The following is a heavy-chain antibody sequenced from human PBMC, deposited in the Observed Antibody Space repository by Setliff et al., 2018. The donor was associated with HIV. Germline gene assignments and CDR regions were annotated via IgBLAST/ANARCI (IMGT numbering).Heavy chain of an antibody. V-gene: IGHV4-39*07. CDR2: IYFTGNT. Sequence: SETLSLTCNVSGGSIRSNSYYWGWIRQPPGKGLEWIGSIYFTGNTFYNPSLKSRVTISLATSKSQFSLQVTSVTAADTAVYYCARRNQPPDLAFDIWGQGTMVTVSS. D-gene: IGHD2-2*01. CDR1: GGSIRSNSYY. CDR3: ARRNQPPDLAFDI. J-gene: IGHJ3*02.